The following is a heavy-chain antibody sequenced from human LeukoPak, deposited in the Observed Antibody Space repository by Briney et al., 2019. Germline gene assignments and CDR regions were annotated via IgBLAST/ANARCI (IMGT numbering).Heavy chain of an antibody. CDR1: GFTFSSYG. J-gene: IGHJ4*02. V-gene: IGHV3-33*01. D-gene: IGHD5-24*01. CDR2: IWFDGTNK. CDR3: ARRDGYNADFDY. Sequence: GGSLRLSCAASGFTFSSYGMHWVRQAPGKGLEWVAVIWFDGTNKYFADSVKSRLTISRDNSKNTLYLQMNSLRAEDTAVYYCARRDGYNADFDYWGQGTLVTVSS.